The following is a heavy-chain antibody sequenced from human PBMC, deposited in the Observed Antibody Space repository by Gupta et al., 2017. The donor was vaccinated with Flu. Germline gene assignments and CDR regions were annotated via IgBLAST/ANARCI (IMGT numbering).Heavy chain of an antibody. CDR1: GFTFSSYA. J-gene: IGHJ6*03. V-gene: IGHV3-23*01. Sequence: EVQLLESGGALVQRGGSLRLSCAASGFTFSSYAMSWFRQAPGKGLEWVSSISGSTGNKYYADSVKGRFTISRDNSKNTVFLQVNSLRAEDTAVYYCAKLASTAATGYYLDVWGKGTTVTVSS. D-gene: IGHD6-13*01. CDR2: ISGSTGNK. CDR3: AKLASTAATGYYLDV.